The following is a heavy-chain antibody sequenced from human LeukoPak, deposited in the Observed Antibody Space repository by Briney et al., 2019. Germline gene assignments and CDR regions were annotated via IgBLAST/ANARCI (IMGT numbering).Heavy chain of an antibody. CDR1: GYTFTSYY. V-gene: IGHV1-46*01. CDR2: INPTGGST. D-gene: IGHD1-26*01. CDR3: ARDNSVGDNAWWFDP. J-gene: IGHJ5*02. Sequence: ASVKVSCKASGYTFTSYYMHWVRQAPGQGLEWMGLINPTGGSTGYAQKFQGRVTMTRDMSTSTGYMELSSLRSEDTAIYYCARDNSVGDNAWWFDPWGQGTLVTVSS.